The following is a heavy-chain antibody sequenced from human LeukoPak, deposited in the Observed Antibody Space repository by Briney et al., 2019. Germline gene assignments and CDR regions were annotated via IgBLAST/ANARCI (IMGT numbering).Heavy chain of an antibody. CDR1: SGSISTSNYY. D-gene: IGHD2-21*02. Sequence: SETLSLTCTVSSGSISTSNYYWGWVRQPPGKALEWIGNIFYTGSTYYSPSLKSRVTISLDTSRNQFSLRLNSVTAADTAVYYCARGVTPFDYWGQGTLVTVSS. CDR2: IFYTGST. V-gene: IGHV4-39*07. J-gene: IGHJ4*02. CDR3: ARGVTPFDY.